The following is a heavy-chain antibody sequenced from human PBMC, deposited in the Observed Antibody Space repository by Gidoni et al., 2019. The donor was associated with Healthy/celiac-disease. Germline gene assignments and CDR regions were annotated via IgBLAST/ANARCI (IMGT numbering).Heavy chain of an antibody. Sequence: EVQLVESGGGLVKPGGSLRLSCAASGFTFSSYSMNWVRQAPGKGLSWVSSISSSSSYIYYADSVKGRFTISRDNAKNSLYLQMNSLRAEDTAVYYCARAIDYGDYAPPVHWGQGTLVTVSS. V-gene: IGHV3-21*01. D-gene: IGHD4-17*01. CDR1: GFTFSSYS. J-gene: IGHJ4*02. CDR2: ISSSSSYI. CDR3: ARAIDYGDYAPPVH.